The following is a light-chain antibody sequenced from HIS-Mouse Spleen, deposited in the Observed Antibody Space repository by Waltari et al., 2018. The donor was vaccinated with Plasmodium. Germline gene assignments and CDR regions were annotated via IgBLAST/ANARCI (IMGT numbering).Light chain of an antibody. CDR1: PLPKQY. CDR3: QSADSSGTYVV. CDR2: KDS. J-gene: IGLJ2*01. V-gene: IGLV3-25*03. Sequence: SYELTQPPSVSVSPGQTARLPCSGDPLPKQYAYWYQQKPGQAPVLVIYKDSERPSGIPERFSGSSSGTTVTLTISGVQAEDEADYYCQSADSSGTYVVFGGGTKLTVL.